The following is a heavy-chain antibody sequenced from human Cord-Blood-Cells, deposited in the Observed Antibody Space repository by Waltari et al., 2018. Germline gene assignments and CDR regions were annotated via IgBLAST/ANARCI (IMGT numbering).Heavy chain of an antibody. Sequence: EVQLVESGGGLVQPGVSLRLSCAASGFTFSSYSMNWVRQAPGKGLEWVSYISSSSSTIYYADSVKGRFTISRDNAKNSLYLQMNSLRDEDTAVYYCARDLRKVGMGWFDPWGQGTLVTVSS. CDR3: ARDLRKVGMGWFDP. J-gene: IGHJ5*02. V-gene: IGHV3-48*02. CDR2: ISSSSSTI. CDR1: GFTFSSYS. D-gene: IGHD1-26*01.